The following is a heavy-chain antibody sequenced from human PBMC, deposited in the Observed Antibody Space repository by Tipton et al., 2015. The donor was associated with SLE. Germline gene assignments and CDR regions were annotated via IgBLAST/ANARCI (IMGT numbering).Heavy chain of an antibody. D-gene: IGHD5-18*01. CDR3: ARGHTAMVGSLYYYGMDV. V-gene: IGHV4-34*01. CDR1: GGSFSGYY. J-gene: IGHJ6*02. CDR2: INHSGST. Sequence: AGLVKPSETLSLTCAVYGGSFSGYYWSWIRQPPGKGLEWIGEINHSGSTNYNPSLKSRVTISVDTSKNLFSLKLSSVTAADTAVYYCARGHTAMVGSLYYYGMDVWGQGTTVTVSS.